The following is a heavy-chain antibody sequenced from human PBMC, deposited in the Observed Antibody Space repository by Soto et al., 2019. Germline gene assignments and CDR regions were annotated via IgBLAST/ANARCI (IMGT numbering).Heavy chain of an antibody. CDR3: ARDHYHVLMVNTPNLYGMDV. CDR2: ISTYNGNT. Sequence: QVQLVQSGAEVKKPGASVKVSCKASGYTFTTYDISWVRQAPGQGLEWMGRISTYNGNTNYPQSPQGIRPLTTDTSTTTAYMELRSLRSDDTAVYYCARDHYHVLMVNTPNLYGMDVWGQGTTVTVSS. J-gene: IGHJ6*02. V-gene: IGHV1-18*01. D-gene: IGHD2-8*01. CDR1: GYTFTTYD.